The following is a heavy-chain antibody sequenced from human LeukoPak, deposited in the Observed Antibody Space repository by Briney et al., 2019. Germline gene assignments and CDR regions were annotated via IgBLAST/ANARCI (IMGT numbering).Heavy chain of an antibody. CDR2: MNQDGSEK. CDR3: ARDRGPNTYDY. V-gene: IGHV3-7*01. CDR1: GFTFSRYW. D-gene: IGHD3-10*01. Sequence: GGSLRISCAVSGFTFSRYWLGWARQAPGKGLEWVANMNQDGSEKYYVESVKGRFIISRDNAKNSLYLQMNSLRVDDTAVYYCARDRGPNTYDYWGQGTLVTVSS. J-gene: IGHJ4*02.